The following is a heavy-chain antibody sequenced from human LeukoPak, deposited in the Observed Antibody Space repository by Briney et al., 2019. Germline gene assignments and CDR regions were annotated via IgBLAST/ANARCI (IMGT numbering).Heavy chain of an antibody. V-gene: IGHV4-30-4*01. J-gene: IGHJ3*02. CDR1: GASIRSGDYY. D-gene: IGHD2-15*01. Sequence: SQTLSLTCTVSGASIRSGDYYWSWIRQPPGKGLEWIGYIYDSGSTYYNPSLKSRITISVDTSENRFSLKPSSVTATDTAVYYCARDCSGGSCYGAFDIWGQGTMVTVSS. CDR3: ARDCSGGSCYGAFDI. CDR2: IYDSGST.